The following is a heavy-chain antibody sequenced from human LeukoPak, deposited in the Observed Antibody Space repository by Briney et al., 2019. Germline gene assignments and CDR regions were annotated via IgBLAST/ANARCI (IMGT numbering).Heavy chain of an antibody. V-gene: IGHV1-3*01. D-gene: IGHD6-19*01. J-gene: IGHJ4*02. CDR1: GYTFTSYA. CDR2: INAGNGNT. CDR3: ARGGYSSGSGCDY. Sequence: ASVKVSCKASGYTFTSYAMHWLRQAPGQRLEWMGWINAGNGNTKYSQKFQGRVTITRDTSASTAYMELSSLRSEDTAVYYCARGGYSSGSGCDYWGQGTLVTVSS.